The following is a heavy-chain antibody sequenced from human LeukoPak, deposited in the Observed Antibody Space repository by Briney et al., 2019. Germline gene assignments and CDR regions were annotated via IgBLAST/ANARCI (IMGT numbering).Heavy chain of an antibody. J-gene: IGHJ4*02. V-gene: IGHV3-7*05. Sequence: GRSLRLSCAASGFTFRNYWMSWVRQAPGKGLEWVANINQDGSVKDHVDSVKGRFTISRDNAKNSLYLQMNSLRPEDTAVYYCARGAPYRDSDDYWGQGTLVTVSS. D-gene: IGHD1-26*01. CDR2: INQDGSVK. CDR1: GFTFRNYW. CDR3: ARGAPYRDSDDY.